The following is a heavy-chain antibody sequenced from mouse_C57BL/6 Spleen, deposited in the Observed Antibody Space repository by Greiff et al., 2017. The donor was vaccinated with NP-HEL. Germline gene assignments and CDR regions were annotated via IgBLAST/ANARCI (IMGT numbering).Heavy chain of an antibody. Sequence: EVKLMESGGGLVKPGGSLKLSCAASGFTFSDYGMHWVRQAPEKGLEWVAYMSSGSSTIYYADTVKGRCTISRDNAKNTLFLQLTSLRSEDTAMYYCARGWDYWGQGTTLTVSS. CDR2: MSSGSSTI. V-gene: IGHV5-17*01. J-gene: IGHJ2*01. CDR1: GFTFSDYG. CDR3: ARGWDY.